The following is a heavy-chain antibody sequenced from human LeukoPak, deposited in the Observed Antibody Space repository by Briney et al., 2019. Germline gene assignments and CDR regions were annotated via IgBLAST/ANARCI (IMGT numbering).Heavy chain of an antibody. D-gene: IGHD3-22*01. CDR1: GGSTSSGDYY. V-gene: IGHV4-30-4*01. CDR3: ASLPDFYDSLLDY. Sequence: SETLSLTCTVSGGSTSSGDYYWSWIRQPPGKGLEWIGYIYYSGSTYYNPSLKSRVTISVDTSKNQFSLKLRSVTAADTAVYYCASLPDFYDSLLDYWGQGTLVTVSS. J-gene: IGHJ4*02. CDR2: IYYSGST.